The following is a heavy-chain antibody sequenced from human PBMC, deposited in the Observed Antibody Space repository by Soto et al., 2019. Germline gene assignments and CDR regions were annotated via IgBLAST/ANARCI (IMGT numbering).Heavy chain of an antibody. Sequence: GSLRLSCAASGFNFYNYAMTWVRQAPGKGLEWVSGISGDGTRTYYGDSVKGRFTISRDNSKNTVFLQMNSLRAEDTALYYCVKDLRPNRGWFGPWGQGTRVTVSS. D-gene: IGHD3-3*01. V-gene: IGHV3-23*01. CDR3: VKDLRPNRGWFGP. CDR1: GFNFYNYA. J-gene: IGHJ5*02. CDR2: ISGDGTRT.